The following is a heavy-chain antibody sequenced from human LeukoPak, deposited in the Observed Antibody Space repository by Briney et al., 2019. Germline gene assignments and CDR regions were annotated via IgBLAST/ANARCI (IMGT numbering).Heavy chain of an antibody. J-gene: IGHJ4*02. V-gene: IGHV3-33*01. CDR1: GFILSNYG. Sequence: GGSLRLSCAASGFILSNYGMHWVRQAPGKGLEWVAVIWYDENNKYYTDSVKGRFTISRDNSKNTLYLQMNSLRAEDTAVYYCAREWGYGDPFGFFDYWGQGTLVTVSS. CDR3: AREWGYGDPFGFFDY. D-gene: IGHD4-17*01. CDR2: IWYDENNK.